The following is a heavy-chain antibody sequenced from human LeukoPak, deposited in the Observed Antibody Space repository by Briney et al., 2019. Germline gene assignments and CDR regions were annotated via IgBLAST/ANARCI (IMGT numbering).Heavy chain of an antibody. J-gene: IGHJ4*02. CDR1: GFTFSSYA. Sequence: GGSLRLSCAASGFTFSSYAMSWVRQAPGKGLEWVSAISGSGGSTYYADSVKGRFTISRDNSKNTLYLQMNSLRAEDTAIYYCAKDLGSSWSLGYFEYWGQGTLVTVSS. CDR2: ISGSGGST. CDR3: AKDLGSSWSLGYFEY. V-gene: IGHV3-23*01. D-gene: IGHD6-13*01.